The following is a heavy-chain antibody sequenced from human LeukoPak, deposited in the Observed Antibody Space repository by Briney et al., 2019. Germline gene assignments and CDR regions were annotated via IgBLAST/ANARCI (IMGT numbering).Heavy chain of an antibody. Sequence: GGSLRLSCAASGFTFSRHWMSWVRQAPGKGLEWVANIKQDGSEKYYVDSVKGRFTISRDNAKNSLYLQMNSLRAEDTAVYYCARFRILQWELPRCFDYWGQGTLVTVSS. V-gene: IGHV3-7*01. CDR3: ARFRILQWELPRCFDY. D-gene: IGHD1-26*01. CDR1: GFTFSRHW. J-gene: IGHJ4*02. CDR2: IKQDGSEK.